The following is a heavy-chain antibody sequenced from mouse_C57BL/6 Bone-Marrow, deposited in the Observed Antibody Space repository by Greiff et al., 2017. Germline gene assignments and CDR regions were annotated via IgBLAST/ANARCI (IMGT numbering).Heavy chain of an antibody. CDR2: IYPGDGDT. Sequence: QVHVKQSGAELVKPGASVKISCKASGYAFSSYWMNWVKQRPGKGLEWIGQIYPGDGDTNYNGKFKGKATLTADKSSSTAYMQLSSLTSEDSAVYFCARADYGNLWYFDVWGTGTTVTVSS. V-gene: IGHV1-80*01. J-gene: IGHJ1*03. D-gene: IGHD2-1*01. CDR3: ARADYGNLWYFDV. CDR1: GYAFSSYW.